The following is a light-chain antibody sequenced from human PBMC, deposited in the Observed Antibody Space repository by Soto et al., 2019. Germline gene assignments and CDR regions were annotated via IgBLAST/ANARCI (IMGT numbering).Light chain of an antibody. V-gene: IGLV1-47*02. CDR1: KSNIGSNE. J-gene: IGLJ2*01. CDR2: ADS. Sequence: QSVLTQPPSASGTPGQRVTISCSGSKSNIGSNEVYWYQQLPGTAPKLLIYADSQRPSGVPDRFSASKSGTSASLTLSGLRSEDEANYYCAAWDDSLCGKLFGAGTKLTVL. CDR3: AAWDDSLCGKL.